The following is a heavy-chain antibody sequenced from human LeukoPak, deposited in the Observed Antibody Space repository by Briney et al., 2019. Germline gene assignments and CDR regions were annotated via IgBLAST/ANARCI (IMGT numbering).Heavy chain of an antibody. CDR3: AKDRGVWAFDI. J-gene: IGHJ3*02. CDR1: GITLSSYD. Sequence: GGSLRLSCAASGITLSSYDMHWVRQAPGKALEWVAVISYDGSNKDYADSVKGRFTISRDNSKNTLDLQMNSLRAEDTAVSYCAKDRGVWAFDIWGQGTMVTVSS. CDR2: ISYDGSNK. D-gene: IGHD3-10*01. V-gene: IGHV3-30-3*01.